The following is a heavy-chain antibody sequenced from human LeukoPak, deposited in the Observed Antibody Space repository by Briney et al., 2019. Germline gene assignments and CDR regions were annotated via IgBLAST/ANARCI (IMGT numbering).Heavy chain of an antibody. J-gene: IGHJ5*02. D-gene: IGHD3-22*01. CDR2: GYYSGST. V-gene: IGHV4-59*01. CDR1: GGSIGSYY. Sequence: SETLSLTCTVSGGSIGSYYWHWIRQPPGKGLEWIGYGYYSGSTSYNPSLKSRVTISVDTSKNRFSLKLSSVTAADSAVYYCARDPYTSGYYASFDPWGQGTLVTVSS. CDR3: ARDPYTSGYYASFDP.